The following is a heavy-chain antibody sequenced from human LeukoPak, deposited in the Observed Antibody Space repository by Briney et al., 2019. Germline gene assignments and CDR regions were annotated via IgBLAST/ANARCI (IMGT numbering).Heavy chain of an antibody. Sequence: GGSLRLSCAASGFTFSSYWMHWVRQAPEKGLEWVSAISGSGGSTYYADSVKGRFTISRDNSKNTLYLQMNSLRAEDTAVYYCAKVEAAADSFDYWGQGTLVTVSS. CDR1: GFTFSSYW. D-gene: IGHD6-13*01. V-gene: IGHV3-23*01. J-gene: IGHJ4*02. CDR3: AKVEAAADSFDY. CDR2: ISGSGGST.